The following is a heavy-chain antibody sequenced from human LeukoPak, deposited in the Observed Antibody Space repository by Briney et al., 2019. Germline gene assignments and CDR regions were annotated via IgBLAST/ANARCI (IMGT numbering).Heavy chain of an antibody. D-gene: IGHD7-27*01. CDR2: ISSSGSTI. Sequence: QPGGSLRLSCAASGFTFSSYEMNWVRQAPGKGLEWVSYISSSGSTIYYADSVKGRFTISRDNAKNSLYLQMNSLRAEDTAVYYCAKDHPDWGSSFQYWGQGTLVTVSS. J-gene: IGHJ4*02. CDR1: GFTFSSYE. CDR3: AKDHPDWGSSFQY. V-gene: IGHV3-48*03.